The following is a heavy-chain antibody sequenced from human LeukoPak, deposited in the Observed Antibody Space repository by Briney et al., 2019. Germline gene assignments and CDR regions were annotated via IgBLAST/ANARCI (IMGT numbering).Heavy chain of an antibody. J-gene: IGHJ4*02. CDR3: VKGNWLDN. V-gene: IGHV3-23*01. CDR2: ISISGDDT. D-gene: IGHD1-1*01. Sequence: GGSLRLSCTVPGFTFNTYDMTWVRQAPGKGLAWVSGISISGDDTYYADSVKGRFTVSRGNSKNTLYLQMNSLRVDDTAVYYCVKGNWLDNWGQGALVTVAS. CDR1: GFTFNTYD.